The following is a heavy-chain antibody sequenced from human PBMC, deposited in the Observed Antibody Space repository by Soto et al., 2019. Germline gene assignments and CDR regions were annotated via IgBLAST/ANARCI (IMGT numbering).Heavy chain of an antibody. Sequence: EVQLLESGGGLVQPGGALGPFCAASGFTFKNFAVSWGRQAPGEGVEWVSAIGGSGSSANYADSVKGRFTVSRDDSKSTLYLQMSGLRVDDTALYYCAKDAVAYNGEWDWFDLWGQGTLVTVSS. CDR1: GFTFKNFA. D-gene: IGHD3-10*01. J-gene: IGHJ5*02. V-gene: IGHV3-23*01. CDR3: AKDAVAYNGEWDWFDL. CDR2: IGGSGSSA.